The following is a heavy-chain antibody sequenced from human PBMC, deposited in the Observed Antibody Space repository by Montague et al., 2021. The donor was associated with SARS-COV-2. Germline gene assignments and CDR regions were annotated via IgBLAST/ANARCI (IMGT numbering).Heavy chain of an antibody. CDR1: GFSLSTSGMC. Sequence: VKPTQTLTLTCTFSGFSLSTSGMCMTWIRQPPGKALEWLARIDWDGDKYYNTSLKSRLTISKDTSKNLVVLTVTNMDPVDTATYYCARGPSDTYYYNGMDVWGRGTTVSVSS. J-gene: IGHJ6*02. V-gene: IGHV2-70*11. CDR3: ARGPSDTYYYNGMDV. CDR2: IDWDGDK.